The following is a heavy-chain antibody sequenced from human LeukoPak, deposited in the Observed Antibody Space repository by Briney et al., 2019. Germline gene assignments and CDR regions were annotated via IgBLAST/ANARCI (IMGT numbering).Heavy chain of an antibody. Sequence: PSETLSLTCTVSGASFRRGGYFWIWIRQHPGKGLEWIGYIYNSGSAYYNPSLKSRVIISVDKSKNQFSLKLSSVTAADPAVYHCANRTSGTHCFESWGQGTLVTVSS. J-gene: IGHJ4*02. CDR1: GASFRRGGYF. V-gene: IGHV4-31*03. CDR2: IYNSGSA. CDR3: ANRTSGTHCFES. D-gene: IGHD1-26*01.